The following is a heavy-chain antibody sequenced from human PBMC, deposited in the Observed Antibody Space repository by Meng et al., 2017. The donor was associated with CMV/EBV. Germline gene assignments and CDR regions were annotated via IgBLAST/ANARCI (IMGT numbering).Heavy chain of an antibody. D-gene: IGHD6-13*01. Sequence: QSTLKESGPTLLKPTQTLTLTCTFSGFSLSTSGVGVGWIRQPPGKALEWLALIYWDDDKRYSPSLKSRLTITKDTSKNQVVLTMTNMDPVDTATYYCAHRGRIAAAGTDWFDPWGQGTLVTDSS. CDR1: GFSLSTSGVG. CDR2: IYWDDDK. V-gene: IGHV2-5*02. J-gene: IGHJ5*02. CDR3: AHRGRIAAAGTDWFDP.